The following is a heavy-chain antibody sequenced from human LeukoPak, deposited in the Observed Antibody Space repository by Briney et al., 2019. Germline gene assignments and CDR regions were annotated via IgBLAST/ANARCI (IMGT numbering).Heavy chain of an antibody. D-gene: IGHD6-25*01. CDR1: GGSFSGYY. J-gene: IGHJ5*02. CDR3: ARLKVPYTSGLAP. CDR2: INHSGGT. V-gene: IGHV4-34*01. Sequence: PSETLSLTCVVYGGSFSGYYWSWIRQPPGKGLEWIGEINHSGGTNYNPSLKSRVIMSVDTSKNQFSLKLSSVTAADPAVYYCARLKVPYTSGLAPWGQGTLVTVSS.